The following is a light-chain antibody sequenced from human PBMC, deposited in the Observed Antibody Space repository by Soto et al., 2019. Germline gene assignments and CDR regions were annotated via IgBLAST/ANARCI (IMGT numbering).Light chain of an antibody. J-gene: IGLJ1*01. V-gene: IGLV2-14*01. Sequence: QSALTQPASVSGSPGQSITISCTGTSTDVNGRNYVSWYQQHPGKAPKVIIYEVTNRPSGISHCFSGSKSGNTASLTISGLQAEDEADYYCCSYTSGTSVFGTGTKLTVL. CDR3: CSYTSGTSV. CDR1: STDVNGRNY. CDR2: EVT.